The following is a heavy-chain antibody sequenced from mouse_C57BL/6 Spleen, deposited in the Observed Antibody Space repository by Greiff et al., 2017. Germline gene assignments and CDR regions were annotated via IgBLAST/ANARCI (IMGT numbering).Heavy chain of an antibody. CDR3: ARSGFYYYGNAMDY. Sequence: QVQLKESGPELVKPGASVKISCKASGYAFSSSWMNWVQQRPGKGLEWIGRIYPGDGDTNYNGKFKGKATLTADKSSSTAYMQLSSLTSEDSAVYFCARSGFYYYGNAMDYWGQGTSVTVSS. D-gene: IGHD1-1*01. CDR1: GYAFSSSW. J-gene: IGHJ4*01. CDR2: IYPGDGDT. V-gene: IGHV1-82*01.